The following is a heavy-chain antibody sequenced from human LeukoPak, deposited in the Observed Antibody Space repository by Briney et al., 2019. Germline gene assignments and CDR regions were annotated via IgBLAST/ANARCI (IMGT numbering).Heavy chain of an antibody. Sequence: GASVKVSCKASGYTFTGYYMHWVRQAPEQGLEWMGRVNPNSGGTNYAQKFQGRVTMTRDTSISTAYMELSRLRSDDTAVYYCASLRAVAGTDYWGQGTLVTVSS. CDR1: GYTFTGYY. D-gene: IGHD6-19*01. CDR3: ASLRAVAGTDY. J-gene: IGHJ4*02. V-gene: IGHV1-2*06. CDR2: VNPNSGGT.